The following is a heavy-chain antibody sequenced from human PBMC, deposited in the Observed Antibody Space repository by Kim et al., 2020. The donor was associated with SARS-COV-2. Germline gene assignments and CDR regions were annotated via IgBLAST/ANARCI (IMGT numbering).Heavy chain of an antibody. CDR3: AKESRGASTGNYFDS. D-gene: IGHD2-2*01. CDR1: GFTFNSYA. V-gene: IGHV3-23*01. Sequence: GGSLRLSCTASGFTFNSYAMSWVRQAPGKGLEWVSAIAGGGQYTYYAASVKGRFTISRDNSKNTLYLQMNSLRAEDTAVYYCAKESRGASTGNYFDSWGQGTRVTVSS. J-gene: IGHJ4*02. CDR2: IAGGGQYT.